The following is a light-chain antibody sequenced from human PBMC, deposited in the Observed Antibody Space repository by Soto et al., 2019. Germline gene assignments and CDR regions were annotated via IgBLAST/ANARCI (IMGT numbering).Light chain of an antibody. J-gene: IGLJ1*01. Sequence: QSVLTQPASVSGSPGQSITISCTGTSSDVGGFDYVSWYQQHPGKAPKLMIYDVSNRPSGVSNRFSGSKSGNMASLTISGLQAEDEADYYCGSYTTSTTYVFATGTKVTVL. CDR3: GSYTTSTTYV. CDR1: SSDVGGFDY. V-gene: IGLV2-14*03. CDR2: DVS.